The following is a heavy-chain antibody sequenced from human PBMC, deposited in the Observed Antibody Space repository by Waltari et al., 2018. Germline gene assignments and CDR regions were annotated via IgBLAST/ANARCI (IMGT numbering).Heavy chain of an antibody. CDR2: PYCRSRWYN. D-gene: IGHD1-1*01. CDR1: RDRVSSHITA. V-gene: IGHV6-1*01. Sequence: QAPLPQTGPGLGKPSQTLLLTCAISRDRVSSHITAWNSTRQAPSRGLEWLGRPYCRSRWYNDYAAFVKSRLTITPDTSRNQSSLPLNSVTPEDTAVYYCARGKSLHPTLPFDSWGQGTLVTVSS. J-gene: IGHJ4*02. CDR3: ARGKSLHPTLPFDS.